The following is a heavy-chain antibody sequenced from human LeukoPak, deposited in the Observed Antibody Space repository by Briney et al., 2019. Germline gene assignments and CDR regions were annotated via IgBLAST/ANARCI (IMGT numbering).Heavy chain of an antibody. D-gene: IGHD2-21*02. Sequence: GSLRLSCAASGFTLSDYYMSWIRQAPGKGLEWVSYISSSGSTIYYADSVKGRFTISRDNAKNSLYLQMNSLRAEDTAVYYCASTHCGGDCYTYYFDYWGQGTLVTVSS. V-gene: IGHV3-11*01. CDR3: ASTHCGGDCYTYYFDY. CDR1: GFTLSDYY. CDR2: ISSSGSTI. J-gene: IGHJ4*02.